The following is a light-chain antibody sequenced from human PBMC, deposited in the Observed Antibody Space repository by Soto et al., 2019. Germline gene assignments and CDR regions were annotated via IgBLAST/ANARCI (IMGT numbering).Light chain of an antibody. J-gene: IGKJ1*01. Sequence: EIVLTQSPGTLSLSPGERATLSCRASQSVSSNYLAWYQQKPGQAPRLLIYDASSRATGIPDRFSGSGSGTDFTLTISRLEPEDFAVYYCQQYGNSRAFGQGTKVDIK. CDR1: QSVSSNY. CDR2: DAS. V-gene: IGKV3-20*01. CDR3: QQYGNSRA.